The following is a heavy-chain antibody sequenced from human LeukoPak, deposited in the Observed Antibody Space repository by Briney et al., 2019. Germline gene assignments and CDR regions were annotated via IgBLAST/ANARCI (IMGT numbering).Heavy chain of an antibody. CDR2: FDPEDGET. Sequence: ASLKVSCKGSGYTLTELSMHWVRQAPGKRLERMGGFDPEDGETIYAQECQGRVTMPEDTSTDTAYMELSSLRSEDTAVYYCATAPTTQWQLSYYFDYWGQGTLVTVSS. J-gene: IGHJ4*02. V-gene: IGHV1-24*01. CDR1: GYTLTELS. CDR3: ATAPTTQWQLSYYFDY. D-gene: IGHD1-26*01.